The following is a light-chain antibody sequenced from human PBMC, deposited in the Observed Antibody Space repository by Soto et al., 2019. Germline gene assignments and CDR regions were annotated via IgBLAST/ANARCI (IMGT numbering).Light chain of an antibody. CDR2: AAS. J-gene: IGKJ2*01. CDR1: QSISSY. Sequence: DIPMTQSPSYLSASVGDRVTITCRASQSISSYLNWYQQKPGKAPKLLIYAASSLQTGVPSRFSGSGSGTDFTLTISSLQPEDFATYYCQQSYSTPLYTFGQGTKLEIK. V-gene: IGKV1-39*01. CDR3: QQSYSTPLYT.